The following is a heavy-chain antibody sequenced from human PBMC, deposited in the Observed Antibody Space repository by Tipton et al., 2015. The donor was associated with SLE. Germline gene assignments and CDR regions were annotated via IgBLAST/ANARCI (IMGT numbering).Heavy chain of an antibody. V-gene: IGHV4-34*01. CDR1: GGSFGGYY. CDR3: ARGRPRATQAWGGYYYYMDV. D-gene: IGHD3-16*01. Sequence: TLSLTCAVYGGSFGGYYWSWIRQPPGKGLEWIGEINHSGSTNYNPSLKSRITISVDTSKNQFSLRLSSVTAADTAVYYCARGRPRATQAWGGYYYYMDVWGKGTTVTVSS. CDR2: INHSGST. J-gene: IGHJ6*03.